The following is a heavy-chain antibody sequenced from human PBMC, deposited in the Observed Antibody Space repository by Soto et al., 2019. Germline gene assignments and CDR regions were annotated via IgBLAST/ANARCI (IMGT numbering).Heavy chain of an antibody. Sequence: EVQLVAFGGGLVQPGGSLRLSCAASGFSFSTYWMNWVRQAPGKGLEWVANIKEDGSDKHYVDSVKGRFTISRDNAKNSLFLQMNSLRAEDTAVYYCVTDRDYSKDYWGQGTLVTVSS. D-gene: IGHD4-4*01. V-gene: IGHV3-7*01. J-gene: IGHJ4*02. CDR1: GFSFSTYW. CDR2: IKEDGSDK. CDR3: VTDRDYSKDY.